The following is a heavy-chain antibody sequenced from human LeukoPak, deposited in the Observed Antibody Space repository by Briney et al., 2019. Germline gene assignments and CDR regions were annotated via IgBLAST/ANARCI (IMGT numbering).Heavy chain of an antibody. Sequence: GGSLRLSCVASGFTFNTFDMSWVRQAPGKGLEWVSVLLGRGQSYYADSVQGRFTISRDNSKNTLYLQLNSLRAEDTAIYYCVKGGWLDYWGQGVQVIVSS. CDR2: LLGRGQS. CDR3: VKGGWLDY. V-gene: IGHV3-23*03. J-gene: IGHJ4*02. CDR1: GFTFNTFD. D-gene: IGHD5-18*01.